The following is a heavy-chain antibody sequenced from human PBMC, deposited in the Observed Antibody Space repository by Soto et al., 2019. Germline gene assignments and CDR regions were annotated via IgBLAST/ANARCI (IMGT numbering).Heavy chain of an antibody. D-gene: IGHD2-15*01. CDR2: INSDGSST. V-gene: IGHV3-74*01. CDR1: GFTFSSYW. CDR3: ARTSLVVAAATREDY. Sequence: EVQLVESGGALVQPGGSLRLSCAASGFTFSSYWMHWVRQAPGKGLVWVSRINSDGSSTSYADSVKGPFTISRDNAKNTLYLQMNSLRAEDTAVYYCARTSLVVAAATREDYWGQGTLVTVSS. J-gene: IGHJ4*02.